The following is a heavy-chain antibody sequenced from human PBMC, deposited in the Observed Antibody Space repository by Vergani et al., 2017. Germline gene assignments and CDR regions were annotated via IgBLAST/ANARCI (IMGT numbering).Heavy chain of an antibody. V-gene: IGHV1-18*01. J-gene: IGHJ4*02. CDR3: ARRPSSSWYETAPKGYFDY. Sequence: QVQLVQSGAEVKKPGASVKVSCKASGYTFTSYGISWVRQAPGQGLEWMGWISAYNGNTNYAQKLQGRVTMTTDTSTRAAYIELRSLRSDDTAVYYCARRPSSSWYETAPKGYFDYWGQGTLVTVSS. D-gene: IGHD6-13*01. CDR2: ISAYNGNT. CDR1: GYTFTSYG.